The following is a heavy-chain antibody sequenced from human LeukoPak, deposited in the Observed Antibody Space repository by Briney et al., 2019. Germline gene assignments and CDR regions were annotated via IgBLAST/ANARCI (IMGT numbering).Heavy chain of an antibody. CDR2: IYPGDSDT. CDR1: GYSFTDYW. Sequence: GESLKISCKGSGYSFTDYWIGWVRQMPGKGLEWMGIIYPGDSDTRYSPSFQGQVTISADKSISTAYLQWSSLKASDTAMYYCARHGLDCTNGVCYRELDYWGQGTLVTVSS. CDR3: ARHGLDCTNGVCYRELDY. V-gene: IGHV5-51*01. D-gene: IGHD2-8*01. J-gene: IGHJ4*02.